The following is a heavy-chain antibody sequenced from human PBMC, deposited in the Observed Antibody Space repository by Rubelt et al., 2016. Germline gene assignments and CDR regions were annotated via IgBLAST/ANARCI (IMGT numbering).Heavy chain of an antibody. CDR3: ARQKPAYYYDSSGYYPRAFDI. CDR2: INHSGST. Sequence: VQLQQWGAGLLKPSETLSLTCAVYGGSFSGYYWSWIRQPPGKGLEWIGEINHSGSTYYNPSLKSRVTISVDTSKNQFSLKLSSVTAADTAVYYCARQKPAYYYDSSGYYPRAFDIWGQGTMVTVSS. D-gene: IGHD3-22*01. V-gene: IGHV4-34*01. CDR1: GGSFSGYY. J-gene: IGHJ3*02.